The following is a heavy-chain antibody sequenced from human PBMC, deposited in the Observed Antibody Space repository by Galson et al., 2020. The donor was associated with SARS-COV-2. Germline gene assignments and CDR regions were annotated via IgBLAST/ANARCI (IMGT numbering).Heavy chain of an antibody. V-gene: IGHV3-11*05. D-gene: IGHD6-6*01. J-gene: IGHJ4*02. CDR2: ISSSSTYV. Sequence: KIGESLKISCVASGFTFSDYYMSWVRQAPGKGLEWVSHISSSSTYVHYADSVKGRITTSRDNAKNSLYLQINSLRAEDTAVYYCAREGRAGRSDYWGQGTLVTVSS. CDR1: GFTFSDYY. CDR3: AREGRAGRSDY.